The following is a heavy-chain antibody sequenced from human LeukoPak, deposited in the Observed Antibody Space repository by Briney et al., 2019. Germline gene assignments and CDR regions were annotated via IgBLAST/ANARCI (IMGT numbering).Heavy chain of an antibody. V-gene: IGHV3-49*04. CDR1: GFTFGDYA. D-gene: IGHD3-22*01. CDR2: IRSKAYGGTT. CDR3: TRGGVGYYDSSGYKY. Sequence: GGSLRLSCTASGFTFGDYAMSWVRQAPGKGLEWVGFIRSKAYGGTTEYAASVKGRFTISRDDSKSIAYLQMNSLKTEDTAVYYCTRGGVGYYDSSGYKYWGQGTLVTVSS. J-gene: IGHJ4*02.